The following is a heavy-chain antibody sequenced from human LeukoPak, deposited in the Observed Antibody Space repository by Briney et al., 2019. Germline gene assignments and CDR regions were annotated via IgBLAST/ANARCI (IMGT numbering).Heavy chain of an antibody. D-gene: IGHD6-13*01. V-gene: IGHV3-23*01. CDR1: GFTFSSYA. CDR2: ISGSGGST. CDR3: ARDVSSSWSMNWFDP. Sequence: GGSLRLSCAASGFTFSSYAMSWVRQAPGKGLEWVSAISGSGGSTYYADSVKGRFTISRDNSKNTLYLQMNSLRAEDTAVYYCARDVSSSWSMNWFDPWGQGTLVTVSS. J-gene: IGHJ5*02.